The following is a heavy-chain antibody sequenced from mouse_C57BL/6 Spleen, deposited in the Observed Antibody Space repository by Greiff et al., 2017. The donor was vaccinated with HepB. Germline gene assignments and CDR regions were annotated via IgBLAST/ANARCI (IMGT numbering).Heavy chain of an antibody. V-gene: IGHV5-9*01. Sequence: EVMLVESGGGLVKPGGSLKLSCAASGFTFSSYTMSWVRQTPEKRLEWVATISGGGGNTYYPDSVKGRFTISRDNAKNTLYLQMSSLRSEDTALYYCAREVSCMDYWGQGTSVTVSS. CDR3: AREVSCMDY. J-gene: IGHJ4*01. D-gene: IGHD1-3*01. CDR1: GFTFSSYT. CDR2: ISGGGGNT.